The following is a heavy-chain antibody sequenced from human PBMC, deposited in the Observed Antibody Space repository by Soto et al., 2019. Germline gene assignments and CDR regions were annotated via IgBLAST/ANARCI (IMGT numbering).Heavy chain of an antibody. Sequence: PSETLSLTCTVSGGSVSSGTYYWSWIRQPPGKGLEWIGYIYYRGSTNYNPSLKSRVTISLDTSRNHFSLKLSSVTAADTAVYYCARGLDYVGFDYWGQGTRVTAPQ. D-gene: IGHD4-17*01. V-gene: IGHV4-61*03. J-gene: IGHJ4*02. CDR3: ARGLDYVGFDY. CDR1: GGSVSSGTYY. CDR2: IYYRGST.